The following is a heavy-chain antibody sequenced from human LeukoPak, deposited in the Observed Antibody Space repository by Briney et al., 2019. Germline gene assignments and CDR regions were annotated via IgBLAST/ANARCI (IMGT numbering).Heavy chain of an antibody. V-gene: IGHV3-53*04. Sequence: GGSLRLSCAASGFIVSSNFMSWVRQAPGKRLEWVSVIYTGGNTYYADSVKGRFTISRHNSNNMLFLQLDNVRVEDTAVYYCARSPRLEWLFLDVWGQGTTVIVSS. CDR3: ARSPRLEWLFLDV. CDR2: IYTGGNT. D-gene: IGHD3-3*01. J-gene: IGHJ6*02. CDR1: GFIVSSNF.